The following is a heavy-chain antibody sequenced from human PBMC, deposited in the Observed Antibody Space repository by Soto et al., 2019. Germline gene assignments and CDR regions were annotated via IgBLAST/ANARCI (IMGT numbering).Heavy chain of an antibody. CDR3: AKDPVGCSSTSCPDQNWFDP. CDR1: GFTFSSYA. J-gene: IGHJ5*02. Sequence: GVSLRLSCAASGFTFSSYAMSWVRQAPGKGLEWVSAISGSGGSTYYADSVKGRFTISRDNSKNTLYLQMNSLRAEDTAVYYCAKDPVGCSSTSCPDQNWFDPGGQGTLVTVSS. CDR2: ISGSGGST. D-gene: IGHD2-2*01. V-gene: IGHV3-23*01.